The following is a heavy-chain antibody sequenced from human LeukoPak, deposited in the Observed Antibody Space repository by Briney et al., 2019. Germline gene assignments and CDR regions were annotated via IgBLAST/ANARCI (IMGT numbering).Heavy chain of an antibody. V-gene: IGHV1-46*01. Sequence: ASVKVSCKASGYTFSNYYIHWVRQAPGQGLEWMGLINPSGGSTKYAQKFQGRVTMTTDTSTSTVYMDMSSLTSGDTAVYYCARDREERWMQLPGEYWGQGTVVTVSS. CDR3: ARDREERWMQLPGEY. CDR2: INPSGGST. CDR1: GYTFSNYY. D-gene: IGHD5-18*01. J-gene: IGHJ4*02.